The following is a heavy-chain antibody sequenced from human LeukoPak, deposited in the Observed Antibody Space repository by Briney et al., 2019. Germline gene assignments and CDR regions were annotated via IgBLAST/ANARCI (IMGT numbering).Heavy chain of an antibody. CDR1: GFSFSGSA. CDR2: ISWNSGSI. J-gene: IGHJ4*02. Sequence: QSGGSLRLSCAASGFSFSGSAMHWVRQAPGKGLEWVSGISWNSGSIGYADSVKGRFTISRDNAKNSLYPQMNSLRAEDTALYYCAKGWGNTAMDPLWYWGQGTLVTVSS. V-gene: IGHV3-9*01. CDR3: AKGWGNTAMDPLWY. D-gene: IGHD5-18*01.